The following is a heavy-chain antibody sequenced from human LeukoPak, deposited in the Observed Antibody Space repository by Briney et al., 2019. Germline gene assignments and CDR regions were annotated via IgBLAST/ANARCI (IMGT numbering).Heavy chain of an antibody. J-gene: IGHJ4*02. CDR3: ARHVVEMATIRGDYFDY. V-gene: IGHV4-39*01. CDR1: GGSISSSSYY. Sequence: SETLSLTCTVSGGSISSSSYYWGWIRQPPGKGLEWIGSIYYSGSTYYNPSLKSRVTISVDTSKNQFSLKLSSVTAAVTAVYYCARHVVEMATIRGDYFDYWGQGTLVTVSS. D-gene: IGHD5-24*01. CDR2: IYYSGST.